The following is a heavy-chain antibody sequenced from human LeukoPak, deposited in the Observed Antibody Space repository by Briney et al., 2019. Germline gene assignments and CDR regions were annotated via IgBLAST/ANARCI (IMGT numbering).Heavy chain of an antibody. CDR3: ARGGYFSFDY. Sequence: SQTLSLTCAISGDSVSSNSAAWNWIRQSPSRGLEWLGRTYYRSKWFNHYAASLRSRVTVNPDTSKNQFSLQLNSVTPEDTAVYYCARGGYFSFDYWGQGALVTVSS. CDR2: TYYRSKWFN. V-gene: IGHV6-1*01. J-gene: IGHJ4*02. CDR1: GDSVSSNSAA. D-gene: IGHD1-1*01.